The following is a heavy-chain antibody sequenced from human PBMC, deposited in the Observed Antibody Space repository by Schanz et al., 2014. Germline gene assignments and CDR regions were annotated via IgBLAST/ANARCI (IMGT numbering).Heavy chain of an antibody. D-gene: IGHD3-10*01. V-gene: IGHV3-7*01. CDR3: ARDEFGSPNIN. Sequence: EVQLVESGGDLVQPGGSLRLSCAASGFTFSSYSMNWVRQTPGKGLEWVANIQQDGVEKHYGASVRGRFTISRDNAENSIYLQMNSLRVEDMGVYYCARDEFGSPNINWGQGTLVTVSS. J-gene: IGHJ4*02. CDR2: IQQDGVEK. CDR1: GFTFSSYS.